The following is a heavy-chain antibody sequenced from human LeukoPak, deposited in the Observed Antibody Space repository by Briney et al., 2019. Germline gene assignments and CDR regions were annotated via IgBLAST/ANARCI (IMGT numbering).Heavy chain of an antibody. V-gene: IGHV4-61*01. Sequence: SETLSLTCTVSGGSVSSGNYYWSWIRQPPGKGLEWIGYIYYSGSTNYNPSLMSRVTISVDTSKNQFSLKLTSVTAADTAVYYCARGVGAVYWYFDLWGRGTLVTVSS. J-gene: IGHJ2*01. CDR3: ARGVGAVYWYFDL. CDR2: IYYSGST. CDR1: GGSVSSGNYY. D-gene: IGHD1-26*01.